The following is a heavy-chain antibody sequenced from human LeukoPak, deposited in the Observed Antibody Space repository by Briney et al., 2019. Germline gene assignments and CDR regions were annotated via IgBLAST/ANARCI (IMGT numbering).Heavy chain of an antibody. CDR1: GGSISSYY. J-gene: IGHJ3*02. D-gene: IGHD6-19*01. CDR2: IYYSGST. CDR3: ARDRRASSSGWFHDAFDI. Sequence: SETLSLTCTIPGGSISSYYWSWIRQPPGKGLEWIGYIYYSGSTNYNPSLKSRVTISVDTSNNQFSLKLSSVTAADTAVYYCARDRRASSSGWFHDAFDIWGQGTMVTVSS. V-gene: IGHV4-59*01.